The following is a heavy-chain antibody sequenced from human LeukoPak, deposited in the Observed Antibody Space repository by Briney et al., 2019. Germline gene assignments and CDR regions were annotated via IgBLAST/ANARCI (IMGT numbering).Heavy chain of an antibody. D-gene: IGHD3-22*01. CDR3: ARGDGMIVVGDDAFDI. CDR1: GFTFSSYS. CDR2: ISSSSSYI. V-gene: IGHV3-21*01. Sequence: GESLKISCAASGFTFSSYSMNWVRQAPGKGLEWVSSISSSSSYIYYADSVKGRLTISRDNAKNSLYLQMNSLRAEDTAVYYCARGDGMIVVGDDAFDIWGQGTMVTVSS. J-gene: IGHJ3*02.